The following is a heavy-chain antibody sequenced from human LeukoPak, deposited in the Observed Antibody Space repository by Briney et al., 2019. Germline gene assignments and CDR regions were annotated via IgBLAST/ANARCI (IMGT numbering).Heavy chain of an antibody. CDR3: ARDLRYCSGGSCYDTNWFDP. V-gene: IGHV1-2*06. CDR1: GYTFTGYY. CDR2: INPNSGGT. Sequence: ASVKVSCKASGYTFTGYYMHWVRQAPGQGLEWMGRINPNSGGTNYAQKFRGRVTMTRDTSISTAYMELSRLRSDDTAVYYCARDLRYCSGGSCYDTNWFDPWGQGTLVTVSS. D-gene: IGHD2-15*01. J-gene: IGHJ5*02.